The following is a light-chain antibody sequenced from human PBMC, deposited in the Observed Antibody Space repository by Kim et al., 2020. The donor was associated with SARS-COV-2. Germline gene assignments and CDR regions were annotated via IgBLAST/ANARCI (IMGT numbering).Light chain of an antibody. Sequence: GQSATISCAGTSRDVGGYKYVSWYLQHPGKAPKVVIYDVSQRPSGVPDRFSGSKSGNTASLTISGLQAEDEADYYCCSYAGNYIWVFGGGTKLTVL. V-gene: IGLV2-11*03. CDR1: SRDVGGYKY. J-gene: IGLJ3*02. CDR2: DVS. CDR3: CSYAGNYIWV.